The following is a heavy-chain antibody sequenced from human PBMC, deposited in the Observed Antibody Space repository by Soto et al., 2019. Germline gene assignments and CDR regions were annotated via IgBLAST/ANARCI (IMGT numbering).Heavy chain of an antibody. J-gene: IGHJ6*02. CDR1: GFTFSYYT. D-gene: IGHD2-2*01. CDR3: ADPEPAPANYDSYDMDV. Sequence: EVQLLESGGGLVQPGGSLRLSCVASGFTFSYYTMSWVRQAPGKGLEWVSGISNRGDTIYYADSVKGRFTISRDNFKNTLSLQMNSLRADDTAVYYCADPEPAPANYDSYDMDVWGQGTTGTVSS. CDR2: ISNRGDTI. V-gene: IGHV3-23*01.